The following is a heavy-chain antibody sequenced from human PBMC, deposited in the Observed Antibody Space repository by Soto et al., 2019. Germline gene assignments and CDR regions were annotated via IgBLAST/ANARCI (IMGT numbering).Heavy chain of an antibody. CDR2: IIPIFGTP. J-gene: IGHJ4*02. CDR3: ARGGLGTTIALFDS. Sequence: QVQLVQSGAEVKKPGSSVSVSCKASGGTFSNNAVSWVRQAPGQGLEWMGGIIPIFGTPNYAQKFQGKVTITADKSTSTTYMELSSLRSEDTAVYYCARGGLGTTIALFDSGGQGTLVTVSS. V-gene: IGHV1-69*06. D-gene: IGHD1-1*01. CDR1: GGTFSNNA.